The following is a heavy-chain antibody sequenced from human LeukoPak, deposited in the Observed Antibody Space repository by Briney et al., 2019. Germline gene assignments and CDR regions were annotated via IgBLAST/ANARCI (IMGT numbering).Heavy chain of an antibody. CDR3: AKGGLWFGNLLVPL. Sequence: PGGSLRLSCAASGFTVSSNYTSWVRQAPGKGLEWVAVISYDGSKKYYADSVKGRFTISRDNSKNTLYLQMNSLRVEDTAVHYCAKGGLWFGNLLVPLWGQGTLVTVSS. CDR1: GFTVSSNY. CDR2: ISYDGSKK. V-gene: IGHV3-30*18. D-gene: IGHD3-10*01. J-gene: IGHJ4*02.